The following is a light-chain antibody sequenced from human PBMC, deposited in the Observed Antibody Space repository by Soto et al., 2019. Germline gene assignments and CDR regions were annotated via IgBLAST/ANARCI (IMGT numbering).Light chain of an antibody. CDR2: AAS. CDR1: QSISTY. CDR3: QQSYNSPPT. Sequence: DIQMTQSPSSLSASVGDRVTITCRASQSISTYLNWYQQEPGKAPKLLIYAASSLRSGVPSRFSGSGSGTEFTLTISSLQPEDFASYSCQQSYNSPPTFGQGTKVEIK. V-gene: IGKV1-39*01. J-gene: IGKJ1*01.